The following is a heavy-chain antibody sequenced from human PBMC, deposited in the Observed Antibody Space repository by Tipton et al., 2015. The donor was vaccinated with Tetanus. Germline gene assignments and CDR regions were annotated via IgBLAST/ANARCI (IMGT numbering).Heavy chain of an antibody. CDR3: TKDVTPGGTDF. D-gene: IGHD1-14*01. Sequence: QLVQSGGGVVQPGRSLRLSCAASGFRFSYSGMHWVRQAPGKGLEWVAVIPFDGRNERYADSVKGRFTISRDNAKSSLYLQMNSLRPEDTAFYYCTKDVTPGGTDFWGQGTLVTVSS. J-gene: IGHJ4*02. CDR1: GFRFSYSG. V-gene: IGHV3-30*18. CDR2: IPFDGRNE.